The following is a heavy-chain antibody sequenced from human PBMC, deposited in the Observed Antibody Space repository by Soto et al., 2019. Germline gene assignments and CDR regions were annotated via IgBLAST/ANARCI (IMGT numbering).Heavy chain of an antibody. Sequence: DVQLLESGGALVQPGGSLRLSCRGSGFTFSDFAMNWVRQAPNKGLEWVSTMTGSGDTTYYAESVKGRFTISRDNSKYTLFLHMTALRAEDTAIYFCAKQLYGDNPSPFSSWGQGTLVTFSS. CDR1: GFTFSDFA. CDR2: MTGSGDTT. D-gene: IGHD4-17*01. V-gene: IGHV3-23*01. J-gene: IGHJ4*02. CDR3: AKQLYGDNPSPFSS.